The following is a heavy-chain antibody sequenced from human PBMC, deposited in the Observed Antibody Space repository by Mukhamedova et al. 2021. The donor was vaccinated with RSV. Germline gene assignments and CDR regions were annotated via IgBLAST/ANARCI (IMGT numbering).Heavy chain of an antibody. V-gene: IGHV3-74*01. J-gene: IGHJ4*02. D-gene: IGHD3-3*01. Sequence: RQAPGKGLVWVSRINSDGSSTSYADSVKGRFTISRDNAKNTLYLQMNSLRAEDTAVYYCARDGTIFGVVYYFDYWGQGTLVTVSS. CDR3: ARDGTIFGVVYYFDY. CDR2: INSDGSST.